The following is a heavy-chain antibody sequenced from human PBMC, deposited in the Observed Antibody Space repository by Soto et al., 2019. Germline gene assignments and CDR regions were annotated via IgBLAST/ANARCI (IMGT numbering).Heavy chain of an antibody. J-gene: IGHJ6*02. CDR3: ARSPNYYYYGFDV. D-gene: IGHD3-10*01. CDR1: GYSFTSYW. V-gene: IGHV5-10-1*01. Sequence: GESLKISCKGSGYSFTSYWISWVRQMPGKGLEWMGRIDPSDSYTNYNPSLKSRATISVDTSKSQVSLTLTSVTAADAAVYYCARSPNYYYYGFDVWGQGTTVTVSS. CDR2: IDPSDSYT.